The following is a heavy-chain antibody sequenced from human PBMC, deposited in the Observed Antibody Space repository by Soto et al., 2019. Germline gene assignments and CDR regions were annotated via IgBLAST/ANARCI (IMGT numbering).Heavy chain of an antibody. D-gene: IGHD5-12*01. Sequence: SLRLSCTASGFTFGDYAMSWFRPPPGKGLEWVGVIRSRTYGATTEYAASVEGRFTISRDDSRGIVYLQMNSLEAEDTAVYYCTTDNPEYIGNAYADYWGQGTLVTVSP. CDR2: IRSRTYGATT. J-gene: IGHJ4*02. V-gene: IGHV3-49*03. CDR3: TTDNPEYIGNAYADY. CDR1: GFTFGDYA.